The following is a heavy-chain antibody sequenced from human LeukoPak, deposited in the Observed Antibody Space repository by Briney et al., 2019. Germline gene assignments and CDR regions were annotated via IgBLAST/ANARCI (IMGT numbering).Heavy chain of an antibody. CDR2: ISSSSSYI. CDR3: AREGDYYDNSGYPSDAFDI. D-gene: IGHD3-22*01. V-gene: IGHV3-21*01. Sequence: PGGSLRLSCAASGFTFSSYEMNWVRQAPGKGLEWVSSISSSSSYIYYADSVKGRFTISRDNAKNSLYLQMNSLRAEDTAVYYCAREGDYYDNSGYPSDAFDIWGQGTMVTVSS. J-gene: IGHJ3*02. CDR1: GFTFSSYE.